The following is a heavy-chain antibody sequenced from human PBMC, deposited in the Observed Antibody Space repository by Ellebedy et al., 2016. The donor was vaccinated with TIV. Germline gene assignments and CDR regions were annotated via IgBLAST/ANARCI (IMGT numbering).Heavy chain of an antibody. J-gene: IGHJ4*02. Sequence: STYWMSWVRQPPGKGLEWIGSIDSSGDTYYNPSLKGRVTISVDTSKNQISLTLISVTAADTAVYYCARDDYYDSSGYYHGLDYWGQGTQVTVSS. CDR1: STYW. D-gene: IGHD3-22*01. CDR3: ARDDYYDSSGYYHGLDY. CDR2: IDSSGDT. V-gene: IGHV4-39*07.